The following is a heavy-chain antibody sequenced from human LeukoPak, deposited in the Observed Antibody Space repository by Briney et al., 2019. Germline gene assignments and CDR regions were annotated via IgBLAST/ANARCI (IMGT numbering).Heavy chain of an antibody. D-gene: IGHD2-21*01. V-gene: IGHV1-58*02. Sequence: SVKVSCKASGFTFTSSAMQWVRQARGQRLEWTGWIVVGSGNTNYAQKFQERVTITRDMSTGTAYMELSSLRSDDTAVYYCAANTPRVVREDAFDIWGQGTMLTVSS. J-gene: IGHJ3*02. CDR1: GFTFTSSA. CDR3: AANTPRVVREDAFDI. CDR2: IVVGSGNT.